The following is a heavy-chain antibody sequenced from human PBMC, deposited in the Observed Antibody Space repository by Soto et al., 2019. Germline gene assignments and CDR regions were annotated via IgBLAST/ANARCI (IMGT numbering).Heavy chain of an antibody. V-gene: IGHV4-59*01. CDR1: GGSISSYY. D-gene: IGHD6-13*01. CDR3: ARVVRSSGNWFGP. Sequence: KTSETLSLTCTVSGGSISSYYWSWIRQPPGKGLEWIGYIYYSGSTNYNPSLKSRVTISVDTSKNQFSLKLSSVTAADTAVYYCARVVRSSGNWFGPWGQGTLVTVSS. J-gene: IGHJ5*02. CDR2: IYYSGST.